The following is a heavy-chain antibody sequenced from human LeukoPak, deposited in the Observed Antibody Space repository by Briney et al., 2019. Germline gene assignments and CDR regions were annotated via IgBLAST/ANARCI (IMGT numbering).Heavy chain of an antibody. CDR3: AREAPALDS. CDR1: AFTFSTYN. D-gene: IGHD2-2*01. V-gene: IGHV3-21*01. J-gene: IGHJ4*02. CDR2: ITSSSSYT. Sequence: GGSLRLSCAASAFTFSTYNMNWVRQAPGKGLEWVSSITSSSSYTFYADSVKGRFTISRDNDKNSLYLQMNSLRAEDTAVYFCAREAPALDSWGQGTLLTVSS.